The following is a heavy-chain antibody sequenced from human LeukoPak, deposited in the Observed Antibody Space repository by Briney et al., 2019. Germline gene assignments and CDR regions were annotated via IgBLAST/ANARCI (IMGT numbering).Heavy chain of an antibody. CDR3: ATRSVRYSASWYSQEGDY. CDR1: GFTFSSYS. V-gene: IGHV3-21*04. Sequence: SGGSLRLSCAASGFTFSSYSMNWVRQAPGKGLEWVSSFSSSSSYIYYADSVKGRFTISRDNSKNTLYLQMNSLRAEDTAVYYCATRSVRYSASWYSQEGDYWGQGTLVTVSS. CDR2: FSSSSSYI. D-gene: IGHD6-13*01. J-gene: IGHJ4*02.